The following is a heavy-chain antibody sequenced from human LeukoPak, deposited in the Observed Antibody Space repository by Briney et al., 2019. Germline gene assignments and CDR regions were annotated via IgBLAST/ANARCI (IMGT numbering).Heavy chain of an antibody. CDR2: ISPFNGNT. CDR3: ARDLDIVVVAAALRHYGLDV. J-gene: IGHJ6*02. CDR1: GYTFTSYG. V-gene: IGHV1-18*01. D-gene: IGHD2-15*01. Sequence: GASVKVSCKASGYTFTSYGISWVRQAPGQGLEWMGWISPFNGNTNYAQKVQGRVTMTTDTSTSTVYMELRSLRSDDTAVYYCARDLDIVVVAAALRHYGLDVWGQGTTVTVSS.